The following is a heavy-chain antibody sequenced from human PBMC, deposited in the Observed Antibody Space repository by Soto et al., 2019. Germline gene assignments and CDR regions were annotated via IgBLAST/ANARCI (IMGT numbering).Heavy chain of an antibody. J-gene: IGHJ4*02. Sequence: GGSLRLSCTASGFTFSSHAMTWVRQAPGKGLEWVSGLSDSGDSIYYADSVKGRFTIYRDNSMNTLYLQMNTLRVEDTAVYYCAKGLEMENWNYPYWGQGTLVTVSS. CDR1: GFTFSSHA. D-gene: IGHD1-7*01. CDR2: LSDSGDSI. V-gene: IGHV3-23*01. CDR3: AKGLEMENWNYPY.